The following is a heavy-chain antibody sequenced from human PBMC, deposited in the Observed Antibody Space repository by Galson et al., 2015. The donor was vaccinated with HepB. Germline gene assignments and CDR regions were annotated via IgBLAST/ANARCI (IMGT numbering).Heavy chain of an antibody. D-gene: IGHD1-26*01. CDR2: ISGSGNSK. Sequence: SLRLSCAASGFTFSTSAMNWVRQAPGKGLEWVSGISGSGNSKNYAASVRGRFTVSRDNSKSALYLQMNSLRAEDTAVYYCSKGVHGSIVVSARICVGPFCYSYMDVWGKGTTVTVSS. J-gene: IGHJ6*03. CDR1: GFTFSTSA. CDR3: SKGVHGSIVVSARICVGPFCYSYMDV. V-gene: IGHV3-23*01.